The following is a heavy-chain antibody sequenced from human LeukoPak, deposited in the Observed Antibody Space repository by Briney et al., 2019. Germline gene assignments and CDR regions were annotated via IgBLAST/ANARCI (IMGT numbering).Heavy chain of an antibody. D-gene: IGHD3-10*01. Sequence: GGSLRPSCAASGFTVRSNYMSWVRQAPGKGLELVSVIYSGDSTYYAESVKGRFTISRDNSKNTLYLQMNSLRAEDTAVYYCTRTIYGYYYGMDVWGQGTTVTVSS. CDR1: GFTVRSNY. J-gene: IGHJ6*02. V-gene: IGHV3-53*01. CDR2: IYSGDST. CDR3: TRTIYGYYYGMDV.